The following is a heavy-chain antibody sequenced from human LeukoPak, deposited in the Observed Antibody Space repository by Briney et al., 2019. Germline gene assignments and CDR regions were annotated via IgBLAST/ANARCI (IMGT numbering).Heavy chain of an antibody. J-gene: IGHJ4*02. CDR2: TYYRSKWYN. CDR3: AGDRGYCSAGSCYSFDY. Sequence: SQTLSLTCAISGDSMSSNSAAWNWIRQSPSRGLEWLGRTYYRSKWYNDYAVSVKSRISTNPDTSKNQFSLQLSSVTPEDTAVYYCAGDRGYCSAGSCYSFDYWGQGTLVTVSS. D-gene: IGHD2-15*01. CDR1: GDSMSSNSAA. V-gene: IGHV6-1*01.